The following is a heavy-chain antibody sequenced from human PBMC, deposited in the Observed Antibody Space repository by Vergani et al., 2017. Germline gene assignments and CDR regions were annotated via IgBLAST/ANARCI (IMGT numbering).Heavy chain of an antibody. Sequence: VQLVESGGGVVQPGRSLRLSCAASGFTFSGSAMHWVRQTSGKGLEWIGRIRDKTYNYATAYAVSVKGRFIISRDDSKKTAYLQMNRLTIEDTAVYYCARGGRVGVMMMDDAPHSWGQGSLVSVSS. CDR2: IRDKTYNYAT. CDR3: ARGGRVGVMMMDDAPHS. CDR1: GFTFSGSA. J-gene: IGHJ4*02. V-gene: IGHV3-73*01. D-gene: IGHD3-16*01.